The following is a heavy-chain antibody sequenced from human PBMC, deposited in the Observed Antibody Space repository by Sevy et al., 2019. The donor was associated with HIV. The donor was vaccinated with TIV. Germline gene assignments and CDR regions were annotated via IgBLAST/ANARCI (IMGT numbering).Heavy chain of an antibody. CDR1: GFTFDDYA. V-gene: IGHV3-9*01. Sequence: GGSLRLSCAASGFTFDDYAMHWVRQAPGKGLEWVSGISWNSGSIGYADSVKGRFTISRDNAKNSLYLQMNSLRAEDTALYYCAKDERYGGGNFDYWGQGTLVTVSS. CDR2: ISWNSGSI. CDR3: AKDERYGGGNFDY. J-gene: IGHJ4*02. D-gene: IGHD5-18*01.